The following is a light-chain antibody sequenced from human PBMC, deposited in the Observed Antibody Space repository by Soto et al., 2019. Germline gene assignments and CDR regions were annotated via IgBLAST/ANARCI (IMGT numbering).Light chain of an antibody. CDR1: QDIGSA. V-gene: IGKV1-13*02. J-gene: IGKJ4*01. Sequence: IQLTQSPSSLSASVGDRVTITCRAGQDIGSALAWYQQRPGKAPKLLLYDASNLEAGVPSRFSGSGSGTDFTLTITSLRPEAFAPYYCQQFNGFPLTFGGGTKVQIK. CDR2: DAS. CDR3: QQFNGFPLT.